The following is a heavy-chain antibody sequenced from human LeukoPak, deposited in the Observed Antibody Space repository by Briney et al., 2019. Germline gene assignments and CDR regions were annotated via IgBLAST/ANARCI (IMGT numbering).Heavy chain of an antibody. Sequence: GGSLRLSCAASGFTFSSYSMNWVRQAPGKGLEWVSSISSSSSYIYYADLVKGRFTISRDNAKNSLYLQMNSLRAEDTAVYYCARRPVVTAPKYYYYYYGMDVWGQGTTVTVSS. CDR1: GFTFSSYS. CDR3: ARRPVVTAPKYYYYYYGMDV. V-gene: IGHV3-21*01. D-gene: IGHD2-21*02. J-gene: IGHJ6*02. CDR2: ISSSSSYI.